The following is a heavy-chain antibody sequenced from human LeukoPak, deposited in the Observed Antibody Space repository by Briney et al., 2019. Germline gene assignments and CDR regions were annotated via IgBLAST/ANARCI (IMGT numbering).Heavy chain of an antibody. CDR1: GYTFTGYY. CDR3: ASVGYYYDSSGYRF. V-gene: IGHV1-2*06. D-gene: IGHD3-22*01. CDR2: INPNSGGT. J-gene: IGHJ4*02. Sequence: VSVKVSCKASGYTFTGYYMHWVRQAPGQGLELMGRINPNSGGTNYAQKFQGRVTMTRDTSISTAYMELSRLRSDDTAVYYCASVGYYYDSSGYRFWGQGTLVTVSS.